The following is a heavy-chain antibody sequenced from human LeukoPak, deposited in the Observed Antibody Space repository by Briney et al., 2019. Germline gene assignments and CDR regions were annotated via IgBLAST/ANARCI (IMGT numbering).Heavy chain of an antibody. CDR2: ISYDGSNK. J-gene: IGHJ4*02. CDR1: GFTFSSYA. V-gene: IGHV3-30-3*01. CDR3: ARDGVRLAWYSSVGGFDY. D-gene: IGHD6-19*01. Sequence: TGGSLRLSCAASGFTFSSYAMHWVRQAPGKGLEWVAVISYDGSNKYYADSVKGRFTISRDNSKNTLYLQMNSLRAEDTAVYYCARDGVRLAWYSSVGGFDYWGQGTLVTVSS.